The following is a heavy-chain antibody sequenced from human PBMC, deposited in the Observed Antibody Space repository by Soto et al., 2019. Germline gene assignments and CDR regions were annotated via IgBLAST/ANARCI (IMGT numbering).Heavy chain of an antibody. V-gene: IGHV4-59*08. CDR3: ARHDSSMDYYFDY. J-gene: IGHJ4*02. Sequence: SETLCLTCTVAGGSISSYYWSWIRQPPGKGLEWIGYIYYSGSTNYNPSLKSRVTISVDTSKNQFSLKLSSVTAADTAVYYCARHDSSMDYYFDYWGQGTLVTVSS. D-gene: IGHD5-18*01. CDR2: IYYSGST. CDR1: GGSISSYY.